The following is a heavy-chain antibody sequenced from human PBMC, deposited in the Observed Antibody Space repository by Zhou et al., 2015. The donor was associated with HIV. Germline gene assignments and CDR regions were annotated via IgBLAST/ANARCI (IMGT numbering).Heavy chain of an antibody. Sequence: QVHLVESGGGVVQPGRSLRLSCAASGFIFNGYGMQWVRQVPGKGLEWVAGIWHDGTNAHYADFVKGRFTISRDNSNNTLFLQMRSLRAEDTAVYFCARDLGVPYYFDYWGQGTLVAVSS. V-gene: IGHV3-33*01. CDR3: ARDLGVPYYFDY. CDR1: GFIFNGYG. D-gene: IGHD3-10*01. J-gene: IGHJ4*02. CDR2: IWHDGTNA.